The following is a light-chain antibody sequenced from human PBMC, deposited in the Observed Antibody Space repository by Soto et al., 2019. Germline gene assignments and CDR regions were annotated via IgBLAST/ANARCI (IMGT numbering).Light chain of an antibody. J-gene: IGKJ2*02. V-gene: IGKV3-15*01. CDR3: HQYNNWPPGT. CDR1: QSISSN. CDR2: GAS. Sequence: EIVMTQSPATLSVSPGERATLSCRASQSISSNLAWYQQKPGQAPSLLLYGASTRATGIPARFSGRGSGTDFTLTISSLQSEDFAVYYCHQYNNWPPGTFGQGTKLEIK.